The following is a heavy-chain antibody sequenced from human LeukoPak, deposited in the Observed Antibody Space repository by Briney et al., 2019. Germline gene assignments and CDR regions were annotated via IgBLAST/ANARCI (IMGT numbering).Heavy chain of an antibody. Sequence: SETLSLTCTVSGGSISSYYWSWIRQPAGKGLEWIGRIYTSGSTNYNPSLKSRVTMSVDTSKNQFSLKLSSVTAADTAVYYCARDLLDYYYYYYTDVWGKGTTVTVSS. J-gene: IGHJ6*03. CDR2: IYTSGST. CDR3: ARDLLDYYYYYYTDV. D-gene: IGHD2/OR15-2a*01. V-gene: IGHV4-4*07. CDR1: GGSISSYY.